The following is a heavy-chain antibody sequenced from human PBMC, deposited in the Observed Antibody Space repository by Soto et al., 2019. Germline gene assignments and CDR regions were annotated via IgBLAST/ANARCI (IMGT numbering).Heavy chain of an antibody. Sequence: KTSETLSLTCTVSGGSISSGGLYWAWIRQHPGKGLEWIGYIYNSGSTYYNPSLKSRVSMSIDTSKNQFSLKLSSVTAADSAVYYCARGYCTSNSCHNWFGPWGQGTLVTVSS. CDR1: GGSISSGGLY. V-gene: IGHV4-31*03. CDR3: ARGYCTSNSCHNWFGP. CDR2: IYNSGST. J-gene: IGHJ5*02. D-gene: IGHD2-2*01.